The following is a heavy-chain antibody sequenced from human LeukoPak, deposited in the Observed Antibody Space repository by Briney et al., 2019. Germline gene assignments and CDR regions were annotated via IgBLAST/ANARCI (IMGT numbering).Heavy chain of an antibody. J-gene: IGHJ4*02. CDR3: ARGVADSVGYYFDY. D-gene: IGHD2-15*01. V-gene: IGHV5-51*01. Sequence: GESLKISCKGSGYSFTTSWVAWVRQMPGKGLEWMGIIYPGDSDTRYSPPFQGQVTISADKSLTTAYLQWSSLKASDTAMHYCARGVADSVGYYFDYWGQGTLVTVSS. CDR2: IYPGDSDT. CDR1: GYSFTTSW.